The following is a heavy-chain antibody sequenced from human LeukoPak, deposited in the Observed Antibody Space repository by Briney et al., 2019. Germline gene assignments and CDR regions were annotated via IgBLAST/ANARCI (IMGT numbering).Heavy chain of an antibody. D-gene: IGHD6-13*01. Sequence: GGSLRLSCAASGFTFSSYAMSWVRQAPGKGLEWVSAISGSGGSTYYADSVEGRFTISRDNSKNTLYLQMNSLRAEDTAVYYCAKVNPQLVNFNGMDVWGQGTTVTVSS. CDR2: ISGSGGST. V-gene: IGHV3-23*01. CDR3: AKVNPQLVNFNGMDV. CDR1: GFTFSSYA. J-gene: IGHJ6*02.